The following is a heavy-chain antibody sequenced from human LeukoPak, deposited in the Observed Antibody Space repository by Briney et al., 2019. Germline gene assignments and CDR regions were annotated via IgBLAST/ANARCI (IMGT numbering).Heavy chain of an antibody. D-gene: IGHD6-13*01. Sequence: SETLSLTCTVSGCSFSSYYWSWIRQPAGKGLEWIGRIYTSGSTNYSPSLKSRVTMSVDTSKNQFSLKLSSVTAADTAVYYCARVAYSSSSRYYYYMDVWGKGTTVTVSS. V-gene: IGHV4-4*07. CDR1: GCSFSSYY. J-gene: IGHJ6*03. CDR3: ARVAYSSSSRYYYYMDV. CDR2: IYTSGST.